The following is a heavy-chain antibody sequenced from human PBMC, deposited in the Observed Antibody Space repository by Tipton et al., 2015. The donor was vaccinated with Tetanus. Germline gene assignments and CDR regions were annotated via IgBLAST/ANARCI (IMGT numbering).Heavy chain of an antibody. Sequence: SLRLSCAASGITFSSHALHWVRQAPGKGLEWVAVISNDGDNKFYADSVTGRFTISRDNSKNTLYLQMNSLRAEDTALYYCARDVEAGWYIRGMAVDYYGMDVWGQGTTVPVSS. CDR2: ISNDGDNK. V-gene: IGHV3-30-3*01. CDR3: ARDVEAGWYIRGMAVDYYGMDV. D-gene: IGHD6-19*01. CDR1: GITFSSHA. J-gene: IGHJ6*02.